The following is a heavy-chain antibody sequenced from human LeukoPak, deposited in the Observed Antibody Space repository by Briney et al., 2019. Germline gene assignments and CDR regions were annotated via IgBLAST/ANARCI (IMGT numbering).Heavy chain of an antibody. V-gene: IGHV3-7*01. D-gene: IGHD6-19*01. CDR1: GFTFSSYW. CDR3: ARTVEGQLPGYRSGRYIVYYYYMSV. CDR2: IKQDGSEV. Sequence: GSLRLSCAASGFTFSSYWMSWVRQAPGKGLEWVANIKQDGSEVYYLDSVKGRFTISRDNDKKSLYLQMNTLRAEDTAVYYRARTVEGQLPGYRSGRYIVYYYYMSVWGKGTTVTVSS. J-gene: IGHJ6*03.